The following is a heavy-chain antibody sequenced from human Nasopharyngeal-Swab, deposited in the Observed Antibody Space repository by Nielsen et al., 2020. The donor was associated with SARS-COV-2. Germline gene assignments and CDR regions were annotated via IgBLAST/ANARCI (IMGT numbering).Heavy chain of an antibody. J-gene: IGHJ6*02. CDR1: GFTFSSYS. Sequence: GASLKISCAASGFTFSSYSMNWVRQAPGKGLEWVSSISSSSSYIYYADSVKGRFTISRDNAKNSLYLQMNSLRAEDTAVYYCARETPLPRSWYLLGSYYYGMDVWGQGTTVTVSS. D-gene: IGHD6-13*01. V-gene: IGHV3-21*01. CDR3: ARETPLPRSWYLLGSYYYGMDV. CDR2: ISSSSSYI.